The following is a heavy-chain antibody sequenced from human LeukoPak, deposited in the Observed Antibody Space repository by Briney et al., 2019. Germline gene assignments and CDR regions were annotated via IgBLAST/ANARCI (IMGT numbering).Heavy chain of an antibody. D-gene: IGHD5-12*01. J-gene: IGHJ4*02. CDR1: GFAFDMYS. CDR2: IGISGLT. V-gene: IGHV3-21*06. CDR3: ARDRQYSGHDPWSGFDS. Sequence: GGSLRLSCAASGFAFDMYSINWVRQAPGKGLEWVSTIGISGLTYYTDSVRGRFAISRDSPKNSIYLQMNSLRAEDTAVYYCARDRQYSGHDPWSGFDSWGQGTLVTVFS.